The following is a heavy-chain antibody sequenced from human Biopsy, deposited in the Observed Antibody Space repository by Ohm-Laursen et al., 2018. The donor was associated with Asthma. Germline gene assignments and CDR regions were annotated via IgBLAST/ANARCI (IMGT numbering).Heavy chain of an antibody. CDR1: GYTFNSAG. CDR2: ISVYNGDT. V-gene: IGHV1-18*01. D-gene: IGHD4-23*01. J-gene: IGHJ6*02. Sequence: ASVKVSCKTSGYTFNSAGITWVRQAPGQGLEWMGWISVYNGDTKVAQKLQDRVTMITDTSTSTAYMELRSLRSDDTAVYFCARAVDYYHYYGIDVWGQGTTVTVS. CDR3: ARAVDYYHYYGIDV.